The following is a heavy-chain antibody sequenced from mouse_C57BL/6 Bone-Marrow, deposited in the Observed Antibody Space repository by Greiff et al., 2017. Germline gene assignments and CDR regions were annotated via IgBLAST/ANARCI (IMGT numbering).Heavy chain of an antibody. Sequence: QVQLQQPGAELVKPGASVKLSCKASGYTFTSYWMHWVKQRPGQGLEWIGMIHPNSGSTNYNEKFKSKATLTVDKSSSTAYMQLSSLTSEGSAVYYCARSYYYGSRGWFAYWGQGTLVTVSA. J-gene: IGHJ3*01. CDR3: ARSYYYGSRGWFAY. D-gene: IGHD1-1*01. CDR1: GYTFTSYW. V-gene: IGHV1-64*01. CDR2: IHPNSGST.